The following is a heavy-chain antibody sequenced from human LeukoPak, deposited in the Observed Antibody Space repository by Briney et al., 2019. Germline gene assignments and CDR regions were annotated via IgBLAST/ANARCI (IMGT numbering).Heavy chain of an antibody. CDR2: IKQDGSEK. J-gene: IGHJ4*02. V-gene: IGHV3-7*01. CDR3: SRSLDY. Sequence: GGSLRLSCAASGFTFSTSWMDWVRQAPGKGLEWVANIKQDGSEKYYVDSVKGRFTISRDNAKNSLYLQMNSLRAEDTATYCCSRSLDYWGQGIQVTVSS. CDR1: GFTFSTSW.